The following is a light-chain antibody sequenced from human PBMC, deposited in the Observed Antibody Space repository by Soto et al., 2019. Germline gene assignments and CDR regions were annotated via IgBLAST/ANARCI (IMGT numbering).Light chain of an antibody. CDR3: QSYDSSLSCWV. V-gene: IGLV1-40*01. CDR1: SSNIGAGYD. Sequence: QSVLTQPPSVSVAPGQRVTISCTGSSSNIGAGYDVHWYQQLPGTAPKLLIYGNTNRPSGVPDRFSASKSGTSASLAITGLQAEDEADYYCQSYDSSLSCWVFGGGTKLTVL. CDR2: GNT. J-gene: IGLJ3*02.